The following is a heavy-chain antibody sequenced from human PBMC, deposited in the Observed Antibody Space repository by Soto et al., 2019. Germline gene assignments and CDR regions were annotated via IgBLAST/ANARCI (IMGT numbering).Heavy chain of an antibody. CDR1: GGSISSYY. CDR3: AALPGSVYDDYSRHR. Sequence: SETLSLTCTVSGGSISSYYWSWIRQPPGKGLEWIGYIYYSGSTNYNPSLKSRVTISVDTSKNQFSLKLSSATATDTAAYYCAALPGSVYDDYSRHRWGPGTTVTVS. V-gene: IGHV4-59*01. D-gene: IGHD1-26*01. CDR2: IYYSGST. J-gene: IGHJ6*02.